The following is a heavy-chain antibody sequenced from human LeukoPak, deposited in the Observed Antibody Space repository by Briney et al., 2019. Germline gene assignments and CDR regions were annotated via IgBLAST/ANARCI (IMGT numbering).Heavy chain of an antibody. CDR2: ISWNSGSI. D-gene: IGHD3-22*01. CDR1: GFTFDDYA. J-gene: IGHJ4*02. Sequence: SLRLSCAASGFTFDDYAMHWVRHAPGKGLEWVSGISWNSGSIGYADSVKGRFTISRDNAKNSLYLQMNSLRAEDTALYYCAKGYYYDSSGSIIGDWGQGTLVTVSS. V-gene: IGHV3-9*01. CDR3: AKGYYYDSSGSIIGD.